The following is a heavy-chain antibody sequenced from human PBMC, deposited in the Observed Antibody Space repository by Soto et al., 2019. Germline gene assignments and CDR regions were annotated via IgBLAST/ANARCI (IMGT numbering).Heavy chain of an antibody. Sequence: QVQLQQWGAGLLKPSGTLSLTCAVYGGSFSGYYWSWIRQPPGKGLEWIGEINHSGVTNYKPSLKRRFTISVDTAKNQFSLQLKSVTAADTALYDGARFSGSYYSAMDVWGQGSTVTVSS. D-gene: IGHD6-19*01. V-gene: IGHV4-34*01. CDR3: ARFSGSYYSAMDV. J-gene: IGHJ6*02. CDR2: INHSGVT. CDR1: GGSFSGYY.